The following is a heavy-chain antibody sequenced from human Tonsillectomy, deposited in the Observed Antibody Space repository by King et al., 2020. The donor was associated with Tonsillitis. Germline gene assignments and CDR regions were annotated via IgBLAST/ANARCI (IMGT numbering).Heavy chain of an antibody. Sequence: VQLVESGGGVVQPGGSLRLSCAASGYTFSNYGMHWVRQAPGKGLEWVTFIQYDGRKKYYADSVKGRLTISRDNSKNTLYLQMNSLRDEDTAVYYCIKEFLSVDGGNDKFDHWGQGTLVTVSS. D-gene: IGHD1-1*01. CDR1: GYTFSNYG. J-gene: IGHJ4*02. V-gene: IGHV3-30*02. CDR3: IKEFLSVDGGNDKFDH. CDR2: IQYDGRKK.